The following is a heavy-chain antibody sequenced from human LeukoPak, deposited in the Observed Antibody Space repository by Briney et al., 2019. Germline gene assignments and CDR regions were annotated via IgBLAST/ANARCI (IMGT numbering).Heavy chain of an antibody. CDR1: GFTFSTYA. D-gene: IGHD2-21*02. Sequence: GGSLRLSCAASGFTFSTYAMSWVRQDPGKGLEWVSSIIGSGGATYYADSVKGRFTISRDNSKNTLYLQMNSLRAEDTAVYYCAKDTPTAARRAFDIWGQGTMVIVSS. J-gene: IGHJ3*02. CDR2: IIGSGGAT. CDR3: AKDTPTAARRAFDI. V-gene: IGHV3-23*01.